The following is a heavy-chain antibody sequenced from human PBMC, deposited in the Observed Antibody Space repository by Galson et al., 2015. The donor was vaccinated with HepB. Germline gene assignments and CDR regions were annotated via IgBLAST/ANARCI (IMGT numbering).Heavy chain of an antibody. CDR3: ARDGVVVSTTPQGWRHRYYVMDV. CDR2: ISGNSGSI. V-gene: IGHV3-48*04. J-gene: IGHJ6*02. CDR1: GFTFSTYS. D-gene: IGHD2-21*01. Sequence: FTFGTSGFTFSTYSMNWVRQSPGKGLEWISYISGNSGSIYYADSVKGRFTISRDNAKNSLYLQLTSLRLEDTAVYYCARDGVVVSTTPQGWRHRYYVMDVWGQGTTVTVSS.